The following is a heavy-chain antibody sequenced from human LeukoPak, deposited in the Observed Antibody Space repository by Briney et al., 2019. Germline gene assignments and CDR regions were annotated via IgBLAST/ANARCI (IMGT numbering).Heavy chain of an antibody. J-gene: IGHJ1*01. CDR3: ARDLKMEH. D-gene: IGHD2-8*01. Sequence: PSETLSLTCTVSGYSISSGYYWGWIRQPPGKGLEWIGRIYHSGSTYYNPSLKRRVTISVDTSKNQFSLKLSSVTAADTAVYYCARDLKMEHWGQGTLVTVSS. CDR2: IYHSGST. V-gene: IGHV4-38-2*02. CDR1: GYSISSGYY.